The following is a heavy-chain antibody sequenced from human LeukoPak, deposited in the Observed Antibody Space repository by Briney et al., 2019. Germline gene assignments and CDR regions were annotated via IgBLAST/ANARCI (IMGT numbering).Heavy chain of an antibody. Sequence: GASVKVSCKASGGTFSSYAISWVRQAPGQGLEWMGGITPIFGTANYAQKFQGRVTITADKSTSTAYMELSSLRSEDTAVYYCAAYLRYGGKGLNPMSPYDYWGQGTLVTVSS. J-gene: IGHJ4*02. D-gene: IGHD4-23*01. V-gene: IGHV1-69*06. CDR3: AAYLRYGGKGLNPMSPYDY. CDR1: GGTFSSYA. CDR2: ITPIFGTA.